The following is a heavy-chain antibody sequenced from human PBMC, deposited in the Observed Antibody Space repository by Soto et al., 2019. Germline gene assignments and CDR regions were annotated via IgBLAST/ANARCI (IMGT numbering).Heavy chain of an antibody. V-gene: IGHV4-31*03. J-gene: IGHJ5*02. CDR3: ARERGYSGYVWFFP. Sequence: SETLSLTCTVSGGSISSGGYYWSWIRQHPGKGLEWIGYIYYSGSTYYNPSLESRVTISVDTSKNQFSLKLSSVTAADTAVYYCARERGYSGYVWFFPWGQGTLVT. D-gene: IGHD5-12*01. CDR1: GGSISSGGYY. CDR2: IYYSGST.